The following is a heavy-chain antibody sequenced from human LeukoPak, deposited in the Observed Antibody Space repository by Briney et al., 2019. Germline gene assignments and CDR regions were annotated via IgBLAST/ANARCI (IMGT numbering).Heavy chain of an antibody. CDR3: ARGTFGVFINNWFDP. D-gene: IGHD3-3*01. J-gene: IGHJ5*02. Sequence: GASVKVSCKASGGTFSSYAISWVRQAPGQGLEWMGGIIPIFGTANYAQKFQGRVTITADESTSTAYMELSSLRSEDTDVYYCARGTFGVFINNWFDPWGKGTLVTVSS. CDR2: IIPIFGTA. CDR1: GGTFSSYA. V-gene: IGHV1-69*13.